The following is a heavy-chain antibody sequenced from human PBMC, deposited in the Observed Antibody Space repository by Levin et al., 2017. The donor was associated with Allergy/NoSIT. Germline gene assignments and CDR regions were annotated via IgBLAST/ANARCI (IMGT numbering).Heavy chain of an antibody. CDR1: GYPISSGNW. V-gene: IGHV4-28*06. Sequence: PSETLSLTCGVSGYPISSGNWWGWIRQPPGKGLEWIGYIYHSGSTHYNPSLKSRVTMSVDTSKNQFSLKLSSVTALDTALYYCAKKQDGFFPLDPWGQGTLVTVSS. CDR2: IYHSGST. CDR3: AKKQDGFFPLDP. J-gene: IGHJ5*02. D-gene: IGHD2-15*01.